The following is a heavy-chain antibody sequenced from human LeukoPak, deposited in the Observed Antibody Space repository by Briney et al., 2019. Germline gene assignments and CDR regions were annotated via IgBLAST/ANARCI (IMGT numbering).Heavy chain of an antibody. D-gene: IGHD3-10*01. Sequence: GGSLGLSCAASGFTVDDYAMHWVRQAPGKGLEWVSGINWSSANIGYADSAKGRFTISRDNAKNSLYLQMNRLRAEDTALYYCAKAMRASGTDFDYWGQGTLVTVSS. CDR2: INWSSANI. CDR3: AKAMRASGTDFDY. CDR1: GFTVDDYA. V-gene: IGHV3-9*01. J-gene: IGHJ4*02.